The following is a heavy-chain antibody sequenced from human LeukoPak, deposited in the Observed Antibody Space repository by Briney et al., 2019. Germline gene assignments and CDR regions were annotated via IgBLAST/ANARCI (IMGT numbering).Heavy chain of an antibody. D-gene: IGHD6-19*01. J-gene: IGHJ6*03. CDR2: INPNSGDT. Sequence: GASVKVSCKASGYIFTDYYMHWVRQAPGQELGWMGRINPNSGDTNYAQKFQGRVTMTRDTSISTAYMELSSLRSEDTATYYCARGGRQWLVRRKGYYYYYMDVWGKGTTVTVSS. CDR3: ARGGRQWLVRRKGYYYYYMDV. CDR1: GYIFTDYY. V-gene: IGHV1/OR15-1*04.